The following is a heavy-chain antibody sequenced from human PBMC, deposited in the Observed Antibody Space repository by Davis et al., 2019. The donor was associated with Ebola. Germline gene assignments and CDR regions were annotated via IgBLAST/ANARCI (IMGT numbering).Heavy chain of an antibody. Sequence: ASVKVSCKGSGYTFTSYAISWVRQAPGQGLEWMGWINAGNGNTKYSQKFQGRVTMTRDTSTSTVYMELSSLRSEDTAVYYCARDLFSAIVGATTIDYWGQGTLVTVSS. CDR2: INAGNGNT. CDR3: ARDLFSAIVGATTIDY. V-gene: IGHV1-18*01. D-gene: IGHD1-26*01. CDR1: GYTFTSYA. J-gene: IGHJ4*02.